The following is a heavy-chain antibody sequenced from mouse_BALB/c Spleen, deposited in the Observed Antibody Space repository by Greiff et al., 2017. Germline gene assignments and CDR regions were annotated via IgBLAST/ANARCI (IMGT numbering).Heavy chain of an antibody. D-gene: IGHD1-1*01. Sequence: VQLQQSAAELARPGASVKMSCKASGYTFTSYTMHWVKQRPGQGLEWIGYINPSSGYTEYNQKFKDKTTLTADKSSSTAYMQLSSLTSEDSAVYYCARGHYYGSSVYAMDYWGQGTSVTVSS. J-gene: IGHJ4*01. V-gene: IGHV1-4*02. CDR2: INPSSGYT. CDR1: GYTFTSYT. CDR3: ARGHYYGSSVYAMDY.